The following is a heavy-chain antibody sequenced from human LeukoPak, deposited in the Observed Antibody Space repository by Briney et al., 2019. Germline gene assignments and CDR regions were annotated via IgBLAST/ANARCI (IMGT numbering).Heavy chain of an antibody. V-gene: IGHV3-9*01. CDR3: GKEVERHFDLKY. Sequence: GGSLRLSCAASGFTFDDYAMHWVRQAPGKGLEWVSHISWNSGSITYADSVKGRFTLSRDTSKKILYLQMSSLRAEDTAVYYCGKEVERHFDLKYWGQGTLVTVSS. CDR2: ISWNSGSI. J-gene: IGHJ4*02. CDR1: GFTFDDYA.